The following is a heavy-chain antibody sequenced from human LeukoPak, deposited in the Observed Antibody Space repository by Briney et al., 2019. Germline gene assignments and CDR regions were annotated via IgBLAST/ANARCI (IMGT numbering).Heavy chain of an antibody. CDR1: GYTFTSYG. D-gene: IGHD3-3*01. V-gene: IGHV1-18*01. CDR2: ISAYNGNT. CDR3: ARDPPSRILEWLLYPGGLFDY. J-gene: IGHJ4*02. Sequence: GAAVKVSCKASGYTFTSYGISWVRQAPGQRLEWMGWISAYNGNTNYAQKLQGRVTMTTDTSTSTAYMELRSLRSDDTAVYYCARDPPSRILEWLLYPGGLFDYWGQGTLVTVSS.